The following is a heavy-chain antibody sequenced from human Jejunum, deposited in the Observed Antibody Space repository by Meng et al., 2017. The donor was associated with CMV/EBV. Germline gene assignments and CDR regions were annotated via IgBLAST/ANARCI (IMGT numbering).Heavy chain of an antibody. J-gene: IGHJ4*02. V-gene: IGHV3-30-3*01. CDR2: LSNDGSTK. Sequence: SRDTLINYPMRWVRQAPGKGLEWVASLSNDGSTKYLADSVRGQFSMSRDISKNTVYLHMNNLRGEDTAVYYCAREKRFTNYFDSWGRGTLVTVSS. CDR3: AREKRFTNYFDS. CDR1: RDTLINYP.